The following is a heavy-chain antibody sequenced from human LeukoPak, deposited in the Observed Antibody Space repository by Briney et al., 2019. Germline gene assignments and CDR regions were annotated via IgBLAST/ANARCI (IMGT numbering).Heavy chain of an antibody. CDR1: GFTFSSYG. D-gene: IGHD2-15*01. CDR2: ISGSGGST. V-gene: IGHV3-23*01. J-gene: IGHJ4*02. Sequence: GGSLRLSCAASGFTFSSYGMSWVRQAPGKGLEWVSGISGSGGSTYYVDSVKGRFTISRDNSKNTLYLQMNSLTVEDTAIYYCPKGSISGVVLVPATCAPNDYWGQGTLVTVSS. CDR3: PKGSISGVVLVPATCAPNDY.